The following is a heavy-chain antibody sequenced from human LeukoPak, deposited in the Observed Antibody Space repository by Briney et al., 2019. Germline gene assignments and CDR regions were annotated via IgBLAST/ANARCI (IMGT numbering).Heavy chain of an antibody. D-gene: IGHD4-17*01. CDR3: ARVFSYGDHNDY. CDR2: IYSSGST. Sequence: SETLSLTCTVSGGSIRSYYWSLIRQPAGKGLEWIGRIYSSGSTNYNPSLKSRVTMSVDTSKNQFSLKVSSVTAADAAVYYCARVFSYGDHNDYWGQGTLVTVSS. V-gene: IGHV4-4*07. J-gene: IGHJ4*02. CDR1: GGSIRSYY.